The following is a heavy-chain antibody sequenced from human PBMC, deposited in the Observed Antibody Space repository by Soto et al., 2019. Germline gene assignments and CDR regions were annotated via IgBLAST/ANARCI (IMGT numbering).Heavy chain of an antibody. D-gene: IGHD6-13*01. Sequence: EVQLVESGGGLVQPGGSLKLSCAASGFTFSGSAIHWVRQASGKGLEWVGRIRSKANSYATAYAASVKGRFTISRDDSKNTAYLQMNSLKTEDTAVYYCTRLGYSSNITTGGFDYWGQGTLVTVSS. CDR3: TRLGYSSNITTGGFDY. CDR1: GFTFSGSA. CDR2: IRSKANSYAT. J-gene: IGHJ4*02. V-gene: IGHV3-73*02.